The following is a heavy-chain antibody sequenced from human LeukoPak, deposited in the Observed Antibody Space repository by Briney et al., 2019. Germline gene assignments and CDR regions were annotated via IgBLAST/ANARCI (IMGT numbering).Heavy chain of an antibody. CDR3: ARHWWVAEYGGSGYYYFDY. CDR1: GFTFSSYG. D-gene: IGHD3-22*01. CDR2: ISYDGSNK. J-gene: IGHJ4*02. Sequence: GRSLRLSCAASGFTFSSYGMHWVRQAPGKGLEWVAVISYDGSNKDYADSVKGRFTISRDNSKNIVYLQMNSLRAEDTAVYYCARHWWVAEYGGSGYYYFDYWGQGTLVTVSS. V-gene: IGHV3-30*04.